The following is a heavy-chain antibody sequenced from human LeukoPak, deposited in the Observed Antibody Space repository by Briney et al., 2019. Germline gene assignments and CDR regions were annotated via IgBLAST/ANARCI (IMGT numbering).Heavy chain of an antibody. CDR3: AKLLYYYGSSQPY. CDR2: ISSSSSTI. Sequence: GGSLRLSCAASGFTFSSYSMNWVRQAPGKGLEWVSYISSSSSTIYYADSVKGRFTISRDNSKNTLYLQMNSLRAEDTAVYYCAKLLYYYGSSQPYWGQGTLVTVSS. J-gene: IGHJ4*02. V-gene: IGHV3-48*01. CDR1: GFTFSSYS. D-gene: IGHD3-22*01.